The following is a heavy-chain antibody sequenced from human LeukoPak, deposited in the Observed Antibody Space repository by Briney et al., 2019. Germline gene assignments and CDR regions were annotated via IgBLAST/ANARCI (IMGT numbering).Heavy chain of an antibody. D-gene: IGHD6-6*01. CDR3: ARDARAGSSSSGGAYYMDV. CDR1: GYSISSGYY. J-gene: IGHJ6*03. V-gene: IGHV4-38-2*02. Sequence: SETLSLTCTVSGYSISSGYYWGWIRQPPGKGLEWIGSIYHSGSTYYNPSLKSRVTISVDTSKNQFSLKLSSVTAADTAVYYCARDARAGSSSSGGAYYMDVWGKGTTVTVSS. CDR2: IYHSGST.